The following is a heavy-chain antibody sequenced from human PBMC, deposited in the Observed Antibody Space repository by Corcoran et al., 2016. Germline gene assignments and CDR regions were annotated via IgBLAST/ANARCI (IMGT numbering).Heavy chain of an antibody. V-gene: IGHV4-34*01. CDR3: ARGGRLPSSYYFDY. CDR1: GGSFSGYY. Sequence: QVQLQQWGAGLLKPSETLSLTSAVYGGSFSGYYWSWIRQPPGKGLEWIGEINPSGSTNYNPSLESRVTISVDTSKNQLSLKLSSVTAADTAVYFCARGGRLPSSYYFDYWGQGTLVTVSS. D-gene: IGHD2-15*01. J-gene: IGHJ4*02. CDR2: INPSGST.